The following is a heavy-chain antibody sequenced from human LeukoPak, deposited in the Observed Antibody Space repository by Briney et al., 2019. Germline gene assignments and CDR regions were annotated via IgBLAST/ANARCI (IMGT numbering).Heavy chain of an antibody. D-gene: IGHD3-9*01. Sequence: ASVKVSCKAPGYTFTSYGISWVRQAPGQGLEWMGWISAYNGNTNYAQKLQGRVTMTTDTSTSTAYMELRSLRSDDTAVYYCARDLLYFDWLAYWGQGTLVTVSS. CDR3: ARDLLYFDWLAY. V-gene: IGHV1-18*01. CDR1: GYTFTSYG. J-gene: IGHJ4*02. CDR2: ISAYNGNT.